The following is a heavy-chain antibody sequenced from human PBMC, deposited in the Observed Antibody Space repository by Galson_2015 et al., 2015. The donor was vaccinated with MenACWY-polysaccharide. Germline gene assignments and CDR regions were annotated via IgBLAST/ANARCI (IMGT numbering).Heavy chain of an antibody. D-gene: IGHD3-22*01. V-gene: IGHV1-69*04. CDR2: FIPILSVA. CDR3: ATDICYYAHDF. CDR1: GGTFSSYS. J-gene: IGHJ4*02. Sequence: SVKVSCKASGGTFSSYSITWARQAPGQGLEWMGRFIPILSVAHYALNLQGRVTISADNSKGTAYMELSGLRSEVTASYYCATDICYYAHDFWGQGTLVSVSS.